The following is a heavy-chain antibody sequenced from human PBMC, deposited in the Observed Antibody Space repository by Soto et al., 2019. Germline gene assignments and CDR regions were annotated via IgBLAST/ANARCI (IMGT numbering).Heavy chain of an antibody. CDR1: GYTFTSYY. Sequence: ASVKVSCKASGYTFTSYYMHWVRQAPGQGLEWMGIINPSGGSTSYAQKFQGRVTMTRDTSTSTVYMELSSLRSEDTAVYYCARARGATIFGVVTSNFNYWGQGTLVTVS. J-gene: IGHJ4*02. CDR3: ARARGATIFGVVTSNFNY. D-gene: IGHD3-3*01. V-gene: IGHV1-46*01. CDR2: INPSGGST.